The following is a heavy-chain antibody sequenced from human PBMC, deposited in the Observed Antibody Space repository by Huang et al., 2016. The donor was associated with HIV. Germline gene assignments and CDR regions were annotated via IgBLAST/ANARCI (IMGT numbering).Heavy chain of an antibody. CDR1: GYTFGSHA. CDR2: RSDNGRTK. Sequence: VQLEQSGGGLVQPGESLRLSCLGSGYTFGSHAIIWVRQAPGKAPECLSYRSDNGRTKHYADSVKGRFTISRDNGKNFLYLQMNSLKVDDTATYYCARDGGYNFWTGYPTYSFDSWGQGVLVTVSS. V-gene: IGHV3-23*04. D-gene: IGHD3-3*01. J-gene: IGHJ4*02. CDR3: ARDGGYNFWTGYPTYSFDS.